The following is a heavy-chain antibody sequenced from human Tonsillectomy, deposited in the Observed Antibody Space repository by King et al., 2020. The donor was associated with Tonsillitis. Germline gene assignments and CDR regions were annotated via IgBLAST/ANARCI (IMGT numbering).Heavy chain of an antibody. CDR1: GFTFSSYA. V-gene: IGHV3-30*04. CDR3: ARVEGGSGWYGDDY. Sequence: QLVQSGGGVVQPGRSLRLSCAASGFTFSSYAMHWVRQAPGKGLEWVAVISYDGSNKYYADSVKGRFTISRDNSKNTLYLQMNSLRAEDTAVYYCARVEGGSGWYGDDYWGQGTLFTVSS. J-gene: IGHJ4*02. CDR2: ISYDGSNK. D-gene: IGHD6-19*01.